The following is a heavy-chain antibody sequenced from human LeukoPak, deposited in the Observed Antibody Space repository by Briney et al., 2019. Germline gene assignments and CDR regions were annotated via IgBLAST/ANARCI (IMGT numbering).Heavy chain of an antibody. J-gene: IGHJ4*02. CDR1: GYIFTTYG. D-gene: IGHD5-12*01. Sequence: ASVKVSCKTSGYIFTTYGLSWVRQAPGQGLEWMGWISAFNGETNYAQKFQGRITVTTDTSPSTVNMEAKGLPYDETDVYYLARGGGTGYSSYDVYFDFWGQGTLVTVSS. V-gene: IGHV1-18*01. CDR3: ARGGGTGYSSYDVYFDF. CDR2: ISAFNGET.